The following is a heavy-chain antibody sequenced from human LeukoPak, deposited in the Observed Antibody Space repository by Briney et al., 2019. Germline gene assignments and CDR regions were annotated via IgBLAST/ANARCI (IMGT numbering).Heavy chain of an antibody. Sequence: SETLSLTCTVSGGSISSYYWSWIRQPPGKGLEWIGDIYDSGNTKYNPSLKSRVTISVDTSKNQFSLNLSSVTAADSAVYYCARVIGSYFGYWGQGTLVTVSS. D-gene: IGHD1-26*01. CDR2: IYDSGNT. CDR1: GGSISSYY. CDR3: ARVIGSYFGY. J-gene: IGHJ4*02. V-gene: IGHV4-59*01.